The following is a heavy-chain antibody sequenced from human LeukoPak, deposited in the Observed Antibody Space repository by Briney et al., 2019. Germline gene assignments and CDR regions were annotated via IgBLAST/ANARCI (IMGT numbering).Heavy chain of an antibody. Sequence: SETLSLTCAVYGGSFSGYYWSWIRQPPGKGLEWIGEINHSGSTNYNPSLKSRVTISVDTSKNQFSLKLGSVTAADTAVYYCARVKGNFDYWGQGTLVTVSS. CDR2: INHSGST. CDR3: ARVKGNFDY. V-gene: IGHV4-34*01. D-gene: IGHD3-10*01. J-gene: IGHJ4*02. CDR1: GGSFSGYY.